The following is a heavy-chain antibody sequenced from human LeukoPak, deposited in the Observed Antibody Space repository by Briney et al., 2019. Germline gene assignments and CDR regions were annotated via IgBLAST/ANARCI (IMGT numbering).Heavy chain of an antibody. CDR1: GGSISNTYW. CDR2: IYHSGST. CDR3: ARSYWTGYHHLDF. Sequence: PSETLSLTCVVSGGSISNTYWWTWVRQPPGKGLEWIGEIYHSGSTNYNPSLKSRLTISVDKSKNQFSLKLFSVTAADTAVYFCARSYWTGYHHLDFWGQGTLVTVSS. J-gene: IGHJ4*02. V-gene: IGHV4-4*02. D-gene: IGHD3/OR15-3a*01.